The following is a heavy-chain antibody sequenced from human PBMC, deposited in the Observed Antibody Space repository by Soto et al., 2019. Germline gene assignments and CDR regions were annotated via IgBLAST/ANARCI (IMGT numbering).Heavy chain of an antibody. Sequence: EVQLVESGGGLVKPGGSLRLSCAASGFTFSSYSMNWVRQAPGKGLEWVSSMSSSSRXXYXXGSVNGRVTISRDNAKXXXXXXXXXXXXXXXXXYYCARTDYGSGGQGALVTVSS. D-gene: IGHD3-10*01. CDR3: ARTDYGS. J-gene: IGHJ4*02. V-gene: IGHV3-21*01. CDR2: MSSSSRXX. CDR1: GFTFSSYS.